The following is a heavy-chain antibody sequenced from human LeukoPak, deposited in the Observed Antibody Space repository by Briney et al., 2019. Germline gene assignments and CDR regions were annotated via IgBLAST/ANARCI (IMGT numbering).Heavy chain of an antibody. J-gene: IGHJ4*02. Sequence: PSETLSLTCTVSGGSISSYYWSWIRQLPGKGLEWIGYIYTSGSTNYNPSLKSRVTISVDTSKNQFSLKLSSVTAANTAVYYCARQDFWSGYYSYWGQGTLVTVSS. D-gene: IGHD3-3*01. CDR3: ARQDFWSGYYSY. V-gene: IGHV4-4*09. CDR1: GGSISSYY. CDR2: IYTSGST.